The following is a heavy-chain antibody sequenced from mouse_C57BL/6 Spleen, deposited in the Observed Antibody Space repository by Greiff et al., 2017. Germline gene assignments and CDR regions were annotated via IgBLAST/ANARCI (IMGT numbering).Heavy chain of an antibody. CDR2: ISSGGSYT. CDR3: ARPPGGSIPWYFDV. D-gene: IGHD1-1*01. Sequence: EVKLMESGGDLVKPGGSLKLSCAASGFTFSSYGMSWVRQTPDKRLEWVATISSGGSYTYYPDSVKGRFTISRDNAKNTLYLQMSSLKSEDTAMXYCARPPGGSIPWYFDVWGTGTTVTVSS. V-gene: IGHV5-6*01. CDR1: GFTFSSYG. J-gene: IGHJ1*03.